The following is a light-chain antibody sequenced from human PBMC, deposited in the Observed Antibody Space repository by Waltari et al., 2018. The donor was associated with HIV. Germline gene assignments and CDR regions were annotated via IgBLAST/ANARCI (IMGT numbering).Light chain of an antibody. J-gene: IGKJ1*01. V-gene: IGKV1-39*01. CDR1: QSISSY. CDR3: QQGYSIPPWT. CDR2: AAS. Sequence: DIQMTQSPSSVSASVGDRVTITCRASQSISSYLNWYQQKPGKAPKLLMYAASSLPSGVPSRFSGSGSGTEFALTISSLQPEDIATYYCQQGYSIPPWTFGQGTKVEIK.